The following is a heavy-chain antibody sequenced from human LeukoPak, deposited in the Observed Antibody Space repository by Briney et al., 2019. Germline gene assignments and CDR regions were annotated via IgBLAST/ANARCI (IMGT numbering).Heavy chain of an antibody. CDR1: GFTFSIYS. D-gene: IGHD3-10*01. CDR3: AKVAGYYDSGTYYIDN. Sequence: GGSLRLSCAASGFTFSIYSLSWVRQAPGKGLEWVSGISASGGRSDYADSVKGRFTISRDNSRNTLYLQMNNLRAEDTAVFYCAKVAGYYDSGTYYIDNWGQGTQVTVSS. CDR2: ISASGGRS. V-gene: IGHV3-23*01. J-gene: IGHJ4*02.